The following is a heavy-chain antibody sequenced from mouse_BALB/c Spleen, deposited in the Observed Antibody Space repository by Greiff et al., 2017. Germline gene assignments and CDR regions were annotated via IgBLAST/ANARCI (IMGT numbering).Heavy chain of an antibody. CDR2: INPYNGGT. CDR3: ARGSWYYGDAMDY. CDR1: GYSFTGYT. Sequence: EVQLQESGPELVKPGASMKISCKASGYSFTGYTMNWVKQSHGKNLEWIGLINPYNGGTSYNQKFKGKATLTVDKSSRTAYMELLSLTSEDSAVYYCARGSWYYGDAMDYWGQGTSVTVSS. V-gene: IGHV1-18*01. D-gene: IGHD1-1*01. J-gene: IGHJ4*01.